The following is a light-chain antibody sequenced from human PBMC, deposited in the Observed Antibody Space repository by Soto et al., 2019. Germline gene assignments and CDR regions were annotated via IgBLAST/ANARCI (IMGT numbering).Light chain of an antibody. V-gene: IGKV3-20*01. J-gene: IGKJ1*01. CDR1: QSVSSSY. Sequence: EIVLTQSPGTLSLSPGERATLSCRASQSVSSSYLAWYQQKPGQAPRLLIYGASSRATGIPDRFGGSGSGTDFTLTISRLEPGDFAVYYCQQYGSSPRTFGQGTKVDI. CDR3: QQYGSSPRT. CDR2: GAS.